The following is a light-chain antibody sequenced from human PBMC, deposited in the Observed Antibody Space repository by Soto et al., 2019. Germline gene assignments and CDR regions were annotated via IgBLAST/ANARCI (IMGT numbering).Light chain of an antibody. Sequence: DIQMTQSPSSLSASVGHRLTITCRASQTISNYLNWYQQQPGKAPKLLIYAASSLQSGVPSRFSGSGSGTDFTLTISSLQLEDFATYYCQQCYSSPLTFGGGTKVDIK. V-gene: IGKV1-39*01. CDR1: QTISNY. J-gene: IGKJ4*01. CDR3: QQCYSSPLT. CDR2: AAS.